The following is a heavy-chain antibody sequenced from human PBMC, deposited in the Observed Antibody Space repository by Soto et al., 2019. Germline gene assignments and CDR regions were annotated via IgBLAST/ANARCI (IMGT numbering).Heavy chain of an antibody. CDR2: INAGNGNT. CDR3: ARSIVVVTALDY. CDR1: GYTFTSYA. J-gene: IGHJ4*02. V-gene: IGHV1-3*01. Sequence: GASVKVSCKASGYTFTSYAMHWVRQPPGQRLEWMGWINAGNGNTKYSQKFQGRVTITRDTSASTAYMELSSLRSEYTAVYYCARSIVVVTALDYWGQGTLVTVSS. D-gene: IGHD2-21*02.